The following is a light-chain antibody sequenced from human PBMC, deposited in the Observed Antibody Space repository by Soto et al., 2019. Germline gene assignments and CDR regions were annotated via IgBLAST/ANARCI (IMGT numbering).Light chain of an antibody. J-gene: IGKJ1*01. CDR1: ESLSPHT. V-gene: IGKV3-20*01. Sequence: IVLTQSPGTLSLSPGETATLSCRASESLSPHTIPSYQQKPGHAPRRLIYGPSGRATGIPDRISGSGSGTDFTLTISGLEPEDFAMYYCQQFQSSLRTFGQGTKVDIK. CDR3: QQFQSSLRT. CDR2: GPS.